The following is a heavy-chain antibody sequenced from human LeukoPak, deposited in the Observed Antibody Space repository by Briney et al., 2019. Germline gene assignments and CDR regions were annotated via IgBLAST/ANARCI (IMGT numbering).Heavy chain of an antibody. Sequence: SETLSLTCTVSGYSISSGYFWGWMRQPPGKGLEWIGEINHSGSTNYNPSLKSRVTISVDTSKNQFSLKLSSVTAADTAVYYCARDRYDSSGYYRYYFDYWGQGTLVTVSS. D-gene: IGHD3-22*01. V-gene: IGHV4-38-2*02. CDR3: ARDRYDSSGYYRYYFDY. CDR1: GYSISSGYF. J-gene: IGHJ4*02. CDR2: INHSGST.